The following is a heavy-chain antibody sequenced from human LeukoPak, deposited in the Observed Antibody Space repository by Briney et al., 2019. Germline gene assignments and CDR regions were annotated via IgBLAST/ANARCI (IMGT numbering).Heavy chain of an antibody. Sequence: GGSLRLSCAASGFPFSDYFMNWIRQAPGKGLEWVSYISSSGNNIYYADSVKGRFTISRDNAKNSLYLQMNSLRAEDTAVYYCARDRDGGWSYMDVWGKGTTVTISS. CDR1: GFPFSDYF. V-gene: IGHV3-11*01. CDR2: ISSSGNNI. D-gene: IGHD6-19*01. J-gene: IGHJ6*03. CDR3: ARDRDGGWSYMDV.